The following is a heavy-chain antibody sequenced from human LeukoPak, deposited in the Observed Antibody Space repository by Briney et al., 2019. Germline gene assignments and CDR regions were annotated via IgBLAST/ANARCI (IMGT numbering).Heavy chain of an antibody. J-gene: IGHJ6*02. CDR3: AREVGTGGSTSRITMVRGVPLGYYGMDV. CDR1: GYTFTSYY. D-gene: IGHD3-10*01. CDR2: INPSGGST. V-gene: IGHV1-46*01. Sequence: ASVTVSCKASGYTFTSYYMHWVRQAPGQGLEWMGIINPSGGSTSYAQKFQGRVTTTRDTSTSTVYMELSSLRSEDTAVYYCAREVGTGGSTSRITMVRGVPLGYYGMDVWGQGTTVTVSS.